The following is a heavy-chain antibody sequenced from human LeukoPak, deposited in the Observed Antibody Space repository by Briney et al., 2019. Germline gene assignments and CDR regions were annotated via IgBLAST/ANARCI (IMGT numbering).Heavy chain of an antibody. CDR1: GFTFSSYA. CDR3: AKAPIAVPGIDY. Sequence: GGSLRLSCAASGFTFSSYAMSWVRQAPGKGLEWVSAISGSGGSTYYADSVKGRSTISRDNSKNTLYLQMNSLRDEDTAVYYCAKAPIAVPGIDYWGQGILVTVSS. CDR2: ISGSGGST. J-gene: IGHJ4*02. V-gene: IGHV3-23*01. D-gene: IGHD6-19*01.